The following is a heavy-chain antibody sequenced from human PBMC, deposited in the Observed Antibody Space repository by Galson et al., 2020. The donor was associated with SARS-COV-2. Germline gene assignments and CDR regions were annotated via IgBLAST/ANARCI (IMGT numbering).Heavy chain of an antibody. D-gene: IGHD6-13*01. V-gene: IGHV2-70*01. CDR3: ARIVVEQQLVHDYYYGMDV. CDR1: GFSLSTSGMC. J-gene: IGHJ6*02. CDR2: IDWDDDK. Sequence: SGPTLVKPTQTLTLTCTFSGFSLSTSGMCVSWIRQPPGKALEWLALIDWDDDKYYSTSLKTRLTISKDTSKTQVVLTMTNMDPVDTATYYCARIVVEQQLVHDYYYGMDVWGQGTTVTVSS.